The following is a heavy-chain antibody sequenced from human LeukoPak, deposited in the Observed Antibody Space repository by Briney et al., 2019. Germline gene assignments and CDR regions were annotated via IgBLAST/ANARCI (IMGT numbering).Heavy chain of an antibody. D-gene: IGHD3-10*01. V-gene: IGHV3-48*03. CDR3: ARDGSGPYYYYYMDV. Sequence: PGGSLRLSCAASGFTFSSYEMNWVRLAPGKGLEWVSYISSSGSTIYYADSVKGRFTISRDNAKNSLYLQMNSLRAEDTAVYYCARDGSGPYYYYYMDVWGKGTTVTVSS. CDR2: ISSSGSTI. CDR1: GFTFSSYE. J-gene: IGHJ6*03.